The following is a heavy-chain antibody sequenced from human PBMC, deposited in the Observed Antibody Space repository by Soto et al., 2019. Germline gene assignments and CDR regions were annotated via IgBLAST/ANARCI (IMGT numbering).Heavy chain of an antibody. CDR3: ARDSELHTGMDV. V-gene: IGHV3-53*02. CDR1: GLTVSTSY. J-gene: IGHJ6*02. Sequence: VQLVETGGGLIQPGGSLRLSCAASGLTVSTSYMNWVRQAPGKGLEWVSVLYRGGSTYYADSVQGRFSISRDNSKNTLYLQMSSLRAEDTAVYYCARDSELHTGMDVWGQGTTVTVSS. CDR2: LYRGGST. D-gene: IGHD3-10*01.